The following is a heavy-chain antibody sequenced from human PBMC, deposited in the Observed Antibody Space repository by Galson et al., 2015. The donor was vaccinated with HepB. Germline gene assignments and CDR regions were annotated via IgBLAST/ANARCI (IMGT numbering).Heavy chain of an antibody. CDR1: GGTFSSDA. V-gene: IGHV1-69*04. Sequence: SAKVSCKASGGTFSSDAISWVRQAPGQGLEGMGRIIPILGIANYAQKFQGRVTITADKSTSTVYMELSSLRSEDTAVYYCARADSVTKIRSDGKNWFDPWGQGTLVTVSP. D-gene: IGHD3-10*01. CDR3: ARADSVTKIRSDGKNWFDP. CDR2: IIPILGIA. J-gene: IGHJ5*02.